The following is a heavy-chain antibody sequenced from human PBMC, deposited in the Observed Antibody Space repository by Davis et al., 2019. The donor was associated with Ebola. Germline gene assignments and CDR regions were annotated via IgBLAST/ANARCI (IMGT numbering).Heavy chain of an antibody. D-gene: IGHD3-22*01. Sequence: MPSETLSLTCTVSGGSISSSSYHWGWIRQPPGKGLEWIGSIYYSGSTYYNPSLKSRVTISVDTSKNQFSLKLSSVTAADTAVYYCARHERYYYDSSGYSTSYYFDYWGQGTLVTVSS. CDR3: ARHERYYYDSSGYSTSYYFDY. CDR1: GGSISSSSYH. CDR2: IYYSGST. J-gene: IGHJ4*02. V-gene: IGHV4-39*01.